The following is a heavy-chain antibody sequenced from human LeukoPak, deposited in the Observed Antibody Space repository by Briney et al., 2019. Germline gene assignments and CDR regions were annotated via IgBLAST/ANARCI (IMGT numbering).Heavy chain of an antibody. CDR1: GVSISSYY. CDR2: IYYSGST. Sequence: KSSETLSLTCTVSGVSISSYYWSWIRQPPGKGLEWIGYIYYSGSTNYNPSLKSRVTISVDTSKNQFSLKLSSVTAADTAVYYCARGRTSYYDYVWGSYRPHYGMDVWGQGTTVTVSS. D-gene: IGHD3-16*02. J-gene: IGHJ6*02. CDR3: ARGRTSYYDYVWGSYRPHYGMDV. V-gene: IGHV4-59*01.